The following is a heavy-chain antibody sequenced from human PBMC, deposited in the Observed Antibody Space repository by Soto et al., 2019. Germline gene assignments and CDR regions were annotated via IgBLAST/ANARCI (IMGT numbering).Heavy chain of an antibody. V-gene: IGHV5-51*01. D-gene: IGHD1-1*01. J-gene: IGHJ6*02. Sequence: PGESLKISCKGSGDSFTSYWIGWVRQMPGKGLEWMGIIYPGDSDTRYSPSFQGQVTISADKSISTAYLQWSSLKASDTAMYYCARSLERPSNLYYYYYYGMDVWGQGTTVTVSS. CDR3: ARSLERPSNLYYYYYYGMDV. CDR2: IYPGDSDT. CDR1: GDSFTSYW.